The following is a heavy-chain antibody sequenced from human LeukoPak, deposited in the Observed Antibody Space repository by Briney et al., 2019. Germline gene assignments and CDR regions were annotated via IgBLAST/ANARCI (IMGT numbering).Heavy chain of an antibody. CDR2: ISSSGGST. CDR3: ARTRSSGHLTFDY. CDR1: GFTFSSYA. J-gene: IGHJ4*02. D-gene: IGHD3-22*01. Sequence: PGGSLRLSCAASGFTFSSYAMSWVRQAPGKGLEWVSLISSSGGSTYYADSVKGRFTISRDNTKNSLYLQMNGLRAEDTAVYYCARTRSSGHLTFDYWGQGILVTVSS. V-gene: IGHV3-23*01.